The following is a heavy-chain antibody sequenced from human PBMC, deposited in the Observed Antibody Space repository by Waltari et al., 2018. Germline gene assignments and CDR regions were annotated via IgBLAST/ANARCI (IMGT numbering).Heavy chain of an antibody. CDR1: GYTFTGHY. V-gene: IGHV1-2*02. J-gene: IGHJ5*01. Sequence: VQLVQSGAEVKKHGASVKVSCKASGYTFTGHYINWVRQAPGQGLEWMGWINPNSGGTNYAQKFQGRVTMTRDTSINTAYMELSRLTSDDTAVYYCVRDPDTVMVSLFDSWGQGTLVTVSS. CDR3: VRDPDTVMVSLFDS. CDR2: INPNSGGT. D-gene: IGHD5-18*01.